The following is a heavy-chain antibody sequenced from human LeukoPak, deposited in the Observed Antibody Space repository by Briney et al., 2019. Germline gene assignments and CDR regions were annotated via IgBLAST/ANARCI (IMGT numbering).Heavy chain of an antibody. V-gene: IGHV1-2*02. D-gene: IGHD6-13*01. CDR3: ARHILSAAAGLNWFDP. CDR1: GYTFTGYY. CDR2: INPNSGGT. J-gene: IGHJ5*02. Sequence: ASVKVSCKASGYTFTGYYMHWVRQAPGQGLEWMGWINPNSGGTNYAQKFQGRVTMTRDTSISTAYMELSRLRSDDTAVYYCARHILSAAAGLNWFDPWGQGTLVTVSS.